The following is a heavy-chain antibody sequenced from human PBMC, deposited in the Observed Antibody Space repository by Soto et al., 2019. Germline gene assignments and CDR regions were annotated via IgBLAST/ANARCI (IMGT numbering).Heavy chain of an antibody. J-gene: IGHJ5*02. CDR1: GFTFSSYA. Sequence: GSLRLSCAASGFTFSSYAMSWVRQAPGKGLERVSAISGSGGSTYYADSVKGRFTISRDNSKNTLYLQMNSLRAEDTAVYYCAKDKSPDYDFWSGSNWFDPWGQGTLVTVSS. V-gene: IGHV3-23*01. D-gene: IGHD3-3*01. CDR3: AKDKSPDYDFWSGSNWFDP. CDR2: ISGSGGST.